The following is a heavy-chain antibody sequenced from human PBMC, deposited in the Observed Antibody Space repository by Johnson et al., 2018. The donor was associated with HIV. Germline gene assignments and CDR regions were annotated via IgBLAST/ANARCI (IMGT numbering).Heavy chain of an antibody. CDR2: ISYDGSNK. J-gene: IGHJ3*02. D-gene: IGHD2-2*01. V-gene: IGHV3-30*04. Sequence: QVQLVETGGGLIQPGGSLRLSCAASGFTFSSYAMHWVRQAPGQGLEWVAVISYDGSNKYYADSVKGRFPISRDTSKNTLYLQMNSLRAEDTAVYYCARDTPFGYCSSTSCYAGGAFDIWGQGTMVTVSS. CDR1: GFTFSSYA. CDR3: ARDTPFGYCSSTSCYAGGAFDI.